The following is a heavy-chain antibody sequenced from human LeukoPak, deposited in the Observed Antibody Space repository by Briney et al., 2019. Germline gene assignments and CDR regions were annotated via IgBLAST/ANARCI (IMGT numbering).Heavy chain of an antibody. CDR2: IWYDGSNK. D-gene: IGHD1-20*01. CDR1: GFTFSSYG. J-gene: IGHJ4*02. CDR3: ARDVGEYNWNRFDY. V-gene: IGHV3-33*01. Sequence: GGSLRLSCAASGFTFSSYGMHWVRQAPGKGLEWVAVIWYDGSNKYYADSVKGRFTISRDNSKNTLYLQMNSLRAEDTAVYYCARDVGEYNWNRFDYWGQGTLVTVSS.